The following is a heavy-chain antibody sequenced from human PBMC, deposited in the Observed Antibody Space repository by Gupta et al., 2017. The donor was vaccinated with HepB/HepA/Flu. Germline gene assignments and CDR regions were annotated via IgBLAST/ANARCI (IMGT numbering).Heavy chain of an antibody. J-gene: IGHJ5*02. CDR1: GYNFIDYF. Sequence: QVQLVQSGTDMAQPGASVKVSCTTSGYNFIDYFMHWVRQAPGQGPEWMGWIKPDSGDRNYAQKFQGRVTMTRDTSISTFYMELSSLTFDDTAVYYCARDPGGHCIDGKCFGNWFDPWGQGTLVTVSS. V-gene: IGHV1-2*02. D-gene: IGHD2-15*01. CDR2: IKPDSGDR. CDR3: ARDPGGHCIDGKCFGNWFDP.